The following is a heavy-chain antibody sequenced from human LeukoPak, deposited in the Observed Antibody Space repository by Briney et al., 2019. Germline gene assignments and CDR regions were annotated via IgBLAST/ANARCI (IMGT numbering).Heavy chain of an antibody. V-gene: IGHV4-59*01. D-gene: IGHD4-17*01. CDR1: GGSISSFY. CDR2: IYYSGST. J-gene: IGHJ4*02. Sequence: KPSETLSLTCSVSGGSISSFYWSWIRQPPGKGLEWIGYIYYSGSTNYNPSLKSRVTISVDTSKNQFSLKLSSVTAADTAVYYCARTYGVPGYYFDYWGQGTLVTVSS. CDR3: ARTYGVPGYYFDY.